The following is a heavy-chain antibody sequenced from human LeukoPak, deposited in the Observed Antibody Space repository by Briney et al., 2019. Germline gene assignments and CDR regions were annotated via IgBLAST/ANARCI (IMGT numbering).Heavy chain of an antibody. D-gene: IGHD2-15*01. CDR2: ISGSGGST. CDR3: GKGVGAAYMNWFDS. J-gene: IGHJ5*01. CDR1: GFTFSSYA. V-gene: IGHV3-23*01. Sequence: GGSLRLSCAASGFTFSSYAMSWVRQAPGKGLEWVSAISGSGGSTYYADSVKGRFTISRDNSKNTPYLQMNSLRAEDTAVYYCGKGVGAAYMNWFDSWGQGTLVTVSS.